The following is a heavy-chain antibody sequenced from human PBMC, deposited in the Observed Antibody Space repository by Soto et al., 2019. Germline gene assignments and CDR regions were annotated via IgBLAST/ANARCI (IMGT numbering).Heavy chain of an antibody. J-gene: IGHJ4*02. CDR2: ISYDGSNK. CDR1: GFTFSSYA. V-gene: IGHV3-30-3*01. D-gene: IGHD6-19*01. Sequence: QVQLVESGGGVVQPGRSLRLSCAASGFTFSSYAMHWVRQAPGKGLEWVAVISYDGSNKYYADSVKGRFTISRDNSTNTLYLQMNSLRAEDTAVYYCARDSLGLQWLEPTYFDYWGQGTLVTVSS. CDR3: ARDSLGLQWLEPTYFDY.